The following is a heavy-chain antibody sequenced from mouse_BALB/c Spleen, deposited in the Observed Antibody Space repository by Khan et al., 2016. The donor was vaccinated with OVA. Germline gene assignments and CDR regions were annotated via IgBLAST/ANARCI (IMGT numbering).Heavy chain of an antibody. J-gene: IGHJ3*01. CDR1: GFTFSTYG. D-gene: IGHD1-1*01. Sequence: EVKLLESGGDLVKPGGSLKLSCAASGFTFSTYGMSSVRQTPDKRLEWVATVSTGGSYTYYPDSVKGRFTISRDNAKNTLYLQMSSLKSEDTAMFYCARLAYYYDSEGFAYWGQGTLVTVSA. CDR3: ARLAYYYDSEGFAY. CDR2: VSTGGSYT. V-gene: IGHV5-6*01.